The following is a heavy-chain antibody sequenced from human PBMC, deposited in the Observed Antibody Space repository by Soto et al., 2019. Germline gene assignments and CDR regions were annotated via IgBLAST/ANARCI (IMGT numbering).Heavy chain of an antibody. V-gene: IGHV4-34*01. Sequence: PSETLSLTCAVYGGSFSGYYWSWIRQPPGKGLEWIGEINHSGSTNYNPSLKSRVTISVDTSKNQFSLKLSSVTAADTAVYYCARRTRSSRNWFDPWGQGTLVTVS. CDR3: ARRTRSSRNWFDP. CDR2: INHSGST. CDR1: GGSFSGYY. J-gene: IGHJ5*02. D-gene: IGHD2-2*01.